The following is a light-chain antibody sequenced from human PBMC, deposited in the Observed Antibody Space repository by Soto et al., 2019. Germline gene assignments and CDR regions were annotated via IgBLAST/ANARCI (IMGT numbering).Light chain of an antibody. CDR2: GAS. V-gene: IGKV3-20*01. CDR1: QSVSSSY. J-gene: IGKJ3*01. Sequence: EIVLTQSPGTLSLSPGERATLSCRASQSVSSSYLAWYQQKPGQAPRLLIYGASSRATGIPDRFSGSGSGTDFPLPISRLEPEDFAVYSCKQYGSSPLFTFGPGTKVDIK. CDR3: KQYGSSPLFT.